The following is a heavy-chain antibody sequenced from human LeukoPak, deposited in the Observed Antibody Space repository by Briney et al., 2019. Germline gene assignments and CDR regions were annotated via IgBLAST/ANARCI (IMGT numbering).Heavy chain of an antibody. Sequence: ASVKVSCKASGYTFTGYYMHWVRQAPGQGLEWMGRINPNSGGTNYAQKFQGRVTMTRDTSISTAYMELSRLRSDDTAVYYCARSDSSGYLVSDYLDYWGQGTLVTVSS. D-gene: IGHD3-22*01. CDR1: GYTFTGYY. V-gene: IGHV1-2*06. CDR2: INPNSGGT. J-gene: IGHJ4*02. CDR3: ARSDSSGYLVSDYLDY.